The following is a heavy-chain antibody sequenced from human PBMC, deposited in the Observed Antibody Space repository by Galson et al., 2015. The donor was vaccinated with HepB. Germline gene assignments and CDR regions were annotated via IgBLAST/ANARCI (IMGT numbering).Heavy chain of an antibody. J-gene: IGHJ4*02. CDR1: GGSFSGYY. CDR2: INHSGST. Sequence: LSLTCAVYGGSFSGYYWSWIRQPPGKGLEWIGEINHSGSTNYNPSLKSRVTISVDTSKNQFSLKLSSVTAADTAVYYCARSFGGYGSGNNILPDYWGQGTLVTVSS. CDR3: ARSFGGYGSGNNILPDY. D-gene: IGHD3-10*01. V-gene: IGHV4-34*01.